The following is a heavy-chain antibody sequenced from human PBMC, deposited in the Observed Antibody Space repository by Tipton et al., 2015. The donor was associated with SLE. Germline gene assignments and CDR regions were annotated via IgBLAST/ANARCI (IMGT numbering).Heavy chain of an antibody. CDR2: VSYSGTT. J-gene: IGHJ4*02. CDR3: ARHGYPEERWLQYNLEY. CDR1: GGSISSGDYY. D-gene: IGHD5-24*01. Sequence: TLSLTCIVSGGSISSGDYYWSWIRQPPGKGLEWIGYVSYSGTTNYNPSLKSRVSISVDTPKNQVSLKLNSVTAADTAVYYCARHGYPEERWLQYNLEYWGQGTLVTVSS. V-gene: IGHV4-61*08.